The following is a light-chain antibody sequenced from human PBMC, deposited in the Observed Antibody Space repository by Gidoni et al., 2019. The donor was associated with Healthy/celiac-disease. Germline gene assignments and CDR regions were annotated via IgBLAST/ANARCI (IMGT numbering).Light chain of an antibody. CDR2: QDS. CDR1: KLGDTY. CDR3: QAWDSSPVV. V-gene: IGLV3-1*01. J-gene: IGLJ2*01. Sequence: SYELTQLHPWAASPGQTDDITCPGDKLGDTYSSWYQQKPGQSPVLVIYQDSTRPTGIPERFSGSISGNTATLTISWTLAIDDADYYCQAWDSSPVVFGGGTKLTVL.